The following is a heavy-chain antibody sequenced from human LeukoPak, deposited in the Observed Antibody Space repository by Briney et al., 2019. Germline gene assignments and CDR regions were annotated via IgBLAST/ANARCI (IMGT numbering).Heavy chain of an antibody. V-gene: IGHV4-30-4*01. CDR1: GGSISSGDYY. Sequence: SETLSLTCTVSGGSISSGDYYWSWIRQPPGKGLEWIGYIYYSGSTYYNPSLKSRVTISVDTSKNQFSLKLCSVTAADTAVYYCAREGGSGSYYLDNWFDPWGQGTLVTVSS. CDR2: IYYSGST. D-gene: IGHD3-10*01. CDR3: AREGGSGSYYLDNWFDP. J-gene: IGHJ5*02.